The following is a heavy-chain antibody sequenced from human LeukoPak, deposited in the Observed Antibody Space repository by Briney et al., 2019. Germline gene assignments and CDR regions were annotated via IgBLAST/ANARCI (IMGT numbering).Heavy chain of an antibody. CDR2: ISNNGGTT. CDR3: VKGRSSKISAAWEY. CDR1: GFTLSSYA. J-gene: IGHJ4*02. D-gene: IGHD6-13*01. Sequence: GGSLRLSCSASGFTLSSYAMHWVRQAPGRGLEYVSAISNNGGTTYYADSVKGRFTISRDNSKNTLYLQMSSLITEDTAVYYCVKGRSSKISAAWEYWGQGTLVTVSS. V-gene: IGHV3-64D*06.